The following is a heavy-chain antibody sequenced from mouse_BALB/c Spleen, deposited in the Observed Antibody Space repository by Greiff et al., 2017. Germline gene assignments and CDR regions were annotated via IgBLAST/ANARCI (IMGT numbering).Heavy chain of an antibody. CDR2: ISYSGST. V-gene: IGHV3-8*02. CDR1: GDSITSGY. CDR3: ARYDYDRESFAY. D-gene: IGHD2-4*01. J-gene: IGHJ3*01. Sequence: VHLVESGPSLVKPSQTLSLTCSVTGDSITSGYWNWIRKFPGNKLEYMGYISYSGSTYYNPSLKSRISITRDTSKNQYYLQLNSVTTEDTATYYCARYDYDRESFAYWGQGTLVTVSA.